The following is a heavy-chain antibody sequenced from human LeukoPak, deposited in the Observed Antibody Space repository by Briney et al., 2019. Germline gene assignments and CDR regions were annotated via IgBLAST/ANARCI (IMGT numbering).Heavy chain of an antibody. CDR3: AREFGSGIAYYFDY. CDR2: IKEDGSEK. V-gene: IGHV3-7*01. Sequence: GGSLRLSCAASGFMFSSYWMSWVRQAPGKGLEWVADIKEDGSEKSYVDSVKGRFTISRDNAKNTLYLQMNSLRAEDTAVYYCAREFGSGIAYYFDYWGQGTLVTVSS. J-gene: IGHJ4*02. CDR1: GFMFSSYW. D-gene: IGHD3-10*01.